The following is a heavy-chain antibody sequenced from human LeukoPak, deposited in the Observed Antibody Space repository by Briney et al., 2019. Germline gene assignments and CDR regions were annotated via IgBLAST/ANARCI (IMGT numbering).Heavy chain of an antibody. CDR2: IYYSGST. Sequence: PSETLSLTCTVSGGSISSYYWSWIRQPPGEGLEWIGYIYYSGSTNYNPSLKSRVTISVDTSKNQFSLKLSSVTAADTAVYYCARHFAFSYYYMDVWGKGTTVTVSS. CDR1: GGSISSYY. CDR3: ARHFAFSYYYMDV. J-gene: IGHJ6*03. V-gene: IGHV4-59*08.